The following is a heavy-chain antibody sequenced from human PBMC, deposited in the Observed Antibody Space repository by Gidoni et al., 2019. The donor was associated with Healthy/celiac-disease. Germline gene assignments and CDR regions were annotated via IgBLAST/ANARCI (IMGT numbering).Heavy chain of an antibody. J-gene: IGHJ6*02. D-gene: IGHD2-15*01. CDR3: EREAGYCSGGSCTYYYYYGMDV. Sequence: QVQLVQSGAEVKKPGSSLKVSCKASVVTFSSYATSCVRQAPGQGLEWMGGIITIFGTANYEQKFQGRVTITADESTSTAYMELSSLRSEDTAVYYCEREAGYCSGGSCTYYYYYGMDVWGQGTTVTVSS. CDR1: VVTFSSYA. V-gene: IGHV1-69*01. CDR2: IITIFGTA.